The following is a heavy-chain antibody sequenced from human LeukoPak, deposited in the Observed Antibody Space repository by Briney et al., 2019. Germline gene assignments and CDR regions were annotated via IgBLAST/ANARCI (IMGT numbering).Heavy chain of an antibody. Sequence: GGSLRLSCAASGFTFRNHWMHWVRQTPGKGLVWVSRISSDRSSTTYADSVKGRFTISRDNAKNTLYLQMNNLRAEDTAMYYCARDQRVTGRPDIDYWGQGTLVIVSS. CDR3: ARDQRVTGRPDIDY. J-gene: IGHJ4*02. D-gene: IGHD6-6*01. V-gene: IGHV3-74*03. CDR2: ISSDRSST. CDR1: GFTFRNHW.